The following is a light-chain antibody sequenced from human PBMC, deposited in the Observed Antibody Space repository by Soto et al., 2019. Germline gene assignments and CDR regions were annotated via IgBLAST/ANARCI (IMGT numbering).Light chain of an antibody. V-gene: IGKV4-1*01. Sequence: DIVMTQSPDSLAVSLGERATINCKSSQSVLYSSNNKNYLAWYQQKPGQPPKLLIYWASTRESGVPDRFSGSGSGTDFTLTIRSLQAEDVAVYYCQQYYSTPITFGPGTKMNIK. CDR3: QQYYSTPIT. CDR2: WAS. CDR1: QSVLYSSNNKNY. J-gene: IGKJ3*01.